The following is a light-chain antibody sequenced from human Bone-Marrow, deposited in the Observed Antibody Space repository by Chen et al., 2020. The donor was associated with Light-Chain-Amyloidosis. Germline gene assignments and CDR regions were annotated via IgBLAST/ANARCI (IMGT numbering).Light chain of an antibody. CDR2: EVT. Sequence: QSALTHPASVSGSLGQSITISCTRTSSDVGVDNHVSWYQQHPDKAPKLMIYEVTNRPSWVPDRFSGSKSDNTASLTISGLQTEDEADYFCSSYTITNTLVFGSGTRVTVL. CDR3: SSYTITNTLV. V-gene: IGLV2-14*01. J-gene: IGLJ1*01. CDR1: SSDVGVDNH.